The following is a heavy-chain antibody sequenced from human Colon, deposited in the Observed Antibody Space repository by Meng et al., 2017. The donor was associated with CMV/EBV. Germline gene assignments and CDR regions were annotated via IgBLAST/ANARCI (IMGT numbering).Heavy chain of an antibody. V-gene: IGHV4-30-4*01. Sequence: GSIKSADYYWSWIRQPPGKGLEWIGYMYYSGSTYYNPSLKSRVSVSVDTSKNEFSMQLNSVTAADTAVYYCARVRVYGSGIGRWFDPWGQGTLVTVSS. CDR3: ARVRVYGSGIGRWFDP. D-gene: IGHD3-10*01. CDR2: MYYSGST. J-gene: IGHJ5*02. CDR1: GSIKSADYY.